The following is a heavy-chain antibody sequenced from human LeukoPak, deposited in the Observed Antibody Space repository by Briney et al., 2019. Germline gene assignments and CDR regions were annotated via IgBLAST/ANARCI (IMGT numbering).Heavy chain of an antibody. Sequence: ASVKVSCKASGYTFTGYYMHWVRQAPGQGLEWMGWINPNSGGTNYAQKFQGWVTMTRDTSISTAYMELSRLRSDDTAVYYCARVSYGSGSYYPPYYFDYWGQGTLVTVSS. CDR1: GYTFTGYY. CDR3: ARVSYGSGSYYPPYYFDY. D-gene: IGHD3-10*01. CDR2: INPNSGGT. J-gene: IGHJ4*02. V-gene: IGHV1-2*04.